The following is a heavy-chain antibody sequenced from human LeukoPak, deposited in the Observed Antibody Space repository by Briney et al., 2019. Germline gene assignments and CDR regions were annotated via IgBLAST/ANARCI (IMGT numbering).Heavy chain of an antibody. CDR3: AREYCGGDCYSP. D-gene: IGHD2-21*02. Sequence: GGSLRLSCAASGFSFSTYGMNWVRQAPGKGLEWVSSIISSTDIYYADSVKGRFTVSRDNAKNSLYLQMNSLRAEDTAIYYCAREYCGGDCYSPWGQGTMVIVSS. CDR1: GFSFSTYG. CDR2: IISSTDI. J-gene: IGHJ3*01. V-gene: IGHV3-21*01.